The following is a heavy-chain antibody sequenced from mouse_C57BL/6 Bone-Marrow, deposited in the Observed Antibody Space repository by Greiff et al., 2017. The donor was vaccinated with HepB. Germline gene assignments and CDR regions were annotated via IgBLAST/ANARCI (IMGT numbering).Heavy chain of an antibody. Sequence: EVQLQESGPGLVKPSQSLSLTCSVTGYSITSGYYWNWIRQFPGNKLEWMGYISYDGSNNYNPSLKNRISITRDTSKNQFFLKLNSVTTEDTATYYCASTVVAYYAMDYWGQGTSVTVSS. D-gene: IGHD1-1*01. V-gene: IGHV3-6*01. CDR2: ISYDGSN. CDR3: ASTVVAYYAMDY. CDR1: GYSITSGYY. J-gene: IGHJ4*01.